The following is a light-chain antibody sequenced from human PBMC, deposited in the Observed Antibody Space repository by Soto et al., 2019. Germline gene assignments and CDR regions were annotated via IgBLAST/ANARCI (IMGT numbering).Light chain of an antibody. CDR1: QAISNY. V-gene: IGKV1-33*01. CDR2: DAS. Sequence: DIQMTQSPSSLSASVGDRVTITCQASQAISNYLNWYQQKPGKAPKLLIYDASNLETGVPSRFSGSGSWTDFTFTISSLQPEDIATYYCQQYDNRHPITFGQGTRLELK. J-gene: IGKJ5*01. CDR3: QQYDNRHPIT.